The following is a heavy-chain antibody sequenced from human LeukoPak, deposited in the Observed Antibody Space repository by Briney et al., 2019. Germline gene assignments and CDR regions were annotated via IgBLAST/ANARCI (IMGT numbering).Heavy chain of an antibody. J-gene: IGHJ6*03. Sequence: SVKVSCKASGYTFTSYDINWVRQAPGQGLEWMGGIIPIFGTANYAQKFQGRVTITTDESTSTAYMELSSLRSEDTAVYYCASAQQQLVRYMDVWGKGTTVTVSS. CDR2: IIPIFGTA. CDR1: GYTFTSYD. CDR3: ASAQQQLVRYMDV. D-gene: IGHD6-13*01. V-gene: IGHV1-69*05.